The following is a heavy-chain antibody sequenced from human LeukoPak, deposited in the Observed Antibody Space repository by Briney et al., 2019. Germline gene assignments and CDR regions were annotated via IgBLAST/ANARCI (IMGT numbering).Heavy chain of an antibody. CDR2: INPNSGGT. Sequence: ASVKVSCKASGYTFTGYYMHWVRQAPGQGLEWMGWINPNSGGTNYAQKFQGRVTMTRDTSISAAYMELSRLRSDDTAVYYCAREEGGELPFDYWGQGTLVTVSS. V-gene: IGHV1-2*02. J-gene: IGHJ4*02. CDR3: AREEGGELPFDY. CDR1: GYTFTGYY. D-gene: IGHD1-26*01.